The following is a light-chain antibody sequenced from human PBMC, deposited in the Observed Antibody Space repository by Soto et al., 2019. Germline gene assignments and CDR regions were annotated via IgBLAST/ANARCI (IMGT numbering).Light chain of an antibody. Sequence: QPVLTQPPSVSGAPGQRVTISCTGSSSNIGAGFDVHWYHQLPGTAPKLLIYGNTNRPSGVPDRFSGSKSGASASLAITGLQAEDEGDYFCQSHDSTLRSVVFGGGTKVTV. CDR3: QSHDSTLRSVV. CDR2: GNT. CDR1: SSNIGAGFD. V-gene: IGLV1-40*01. J-gene: IGLJ2*01.